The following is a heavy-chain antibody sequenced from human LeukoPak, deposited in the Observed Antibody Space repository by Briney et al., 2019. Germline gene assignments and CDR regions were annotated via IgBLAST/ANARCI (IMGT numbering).Heavy chain of an antibody. CDR2: IYYSGST. D-gene: IGHD3-10*02. V-gene: IGHV4-39*01. CDR3: ARHVRGVIRWFDP. J-gene: IGHJ5*02. CDR1: GVSISSSSYY. Sequence: SETLSLTCTVSGVSISSSSYYWRWIRQPPGKGLEWIGIIYYSGSTYYNPSRESRVTISVDTSKNQFSLKLSSVTAADTAVYYWARHVRGVIRWFDPWGQGTLVTVSS.